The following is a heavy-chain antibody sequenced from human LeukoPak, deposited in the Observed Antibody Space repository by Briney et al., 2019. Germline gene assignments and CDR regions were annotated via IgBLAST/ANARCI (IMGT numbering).Heavy chain of an antibody. V-gene: IGHV4-4*07. J-gene: IGHJ3*02. CDR2: IYTSGST. D-gene: IGHD6-19*01. CDR1: GGSISSYY. Sequence: SETLSLTCTVSGGSISSYYWGWIRQPAGKGLEWIGRIYTSGSTNYNPSLKSRVTMSVDTSKNQFSLKLSSVTAADTAVYYCARGRLAVAGGAFDIWGQGTMVTVSS. CDR3: ARGRLAVAGGAFDI.